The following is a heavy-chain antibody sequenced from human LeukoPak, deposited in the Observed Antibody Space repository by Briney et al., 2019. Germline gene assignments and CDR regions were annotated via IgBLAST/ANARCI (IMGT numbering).Heavy chain of an antibody. V-gene: IGHV4-31*03. J-gene: IGHJ4*02. CDR3: ARTVYPYYYDSSGYYFFDY. D-gene: IGHD3-22*01. CDR2: IYYSGST. CDR1: GGSISSGGYY. Sequence: SETLSLTCTVSGGSISSGGYYWSWTRQHPGKGLEWIGYIYYSGSTYYNPSLKSRVTISVDTSKNQFSLKLSSVTAADTAVYYCARTVYPYYYDSSGYYFFDYWGQGTLVTVSS.